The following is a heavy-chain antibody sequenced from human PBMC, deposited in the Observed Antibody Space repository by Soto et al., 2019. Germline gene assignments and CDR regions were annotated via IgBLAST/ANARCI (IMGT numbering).Heavy chain of an antibody. Sequence: EVQLLESGGDSVQPGGSVRLSCAGSGFTFINYAMNWVRQAPGKGLEWVSTISGGGVATFFADSVRGRFTFSRDNSKNTVTLQMNSLGVDDTAVYYCARKVVGSTSRPDYWYFELWGRGTLVTVSS. V-gene: IGHV3-23*01. CDR1: GFTFINYA. J-gene: IGHJ2*01. CDR3: ARKVVGSTSRPDYWYFEL. CDR2: ISGGGVAT. D-gene: IGHD2-21*01.